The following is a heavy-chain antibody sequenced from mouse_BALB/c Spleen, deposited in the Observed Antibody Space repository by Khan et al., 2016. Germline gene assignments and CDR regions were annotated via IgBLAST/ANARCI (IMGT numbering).Heavy chain of an antibody. CDR2: INYSGTI. CDR1: GISITTGNYR. V-gene: IGHV3-5*02. CDR3: ARDHYSGYWFAY. D-gene: IGHD1-2*01. J-gene: IGHJ3*01. Sequence: EVQLQESGPGLVKPSQTVSLTCTVTGISITTGNYRWSWIRQFPGNKLEWIGFINYSGTITYNPSLTSRTTINRDTFQNQFFLEMNSLTAEDTATYYWARDHYSGYWFAYWGQGTLVTVSA.